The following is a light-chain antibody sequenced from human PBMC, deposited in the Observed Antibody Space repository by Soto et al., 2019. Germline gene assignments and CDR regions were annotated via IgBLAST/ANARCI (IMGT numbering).Light chain of an antibody. CDR2: GTS. J-gene: IGKJ2*01. CDR1: LSVATF. Sequence: DIQMTQSPSSLSASVGDRVAITCRASLSVATFLNWYQQRPGEAPKLLIYGTSTLQSGVPARFRGSGFGTDFTLTITSLQRADSATYYCQQSYGTPRTFGQGTKLEIK. CDR3: QQSYGTPRT. V-gene: IGKV1-39*01.